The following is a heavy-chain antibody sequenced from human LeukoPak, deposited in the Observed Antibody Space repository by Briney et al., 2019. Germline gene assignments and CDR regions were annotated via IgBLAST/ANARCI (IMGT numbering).Heavy chain of an antibody. CDR3: ATIYYDYVWGSYRRDWFDP. CDR1: GYTLTELS. CDR2: FDPEDGET. J-gene: IGHJ5*02. V-gene: IGHV1-24*01. D-gene: IGHD3-16*02. Sequence: ASVKVSCKVSGYTLTELSMHWVRQAPGKGLEWMGGFDPEDGETIYAQKFQGRVTMTEDTSTDTAYMELSSLRSEDTAVYYCATIYYDYVWGSYRRDWFDPWGQGTLVNVPS.